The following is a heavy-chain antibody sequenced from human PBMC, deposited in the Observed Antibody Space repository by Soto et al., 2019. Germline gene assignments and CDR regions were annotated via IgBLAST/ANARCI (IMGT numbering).Heavy chain of an antibody. Sequence: QVQLVQSGAEVKKPGASVKVSCKTSGYTFTNFGXXXXXXXXGQGLEWMGWISAYNGNTNYAQNFQGRVTMTTDTXTXXAXXXXXXXXXXXXAVYYCAXGGTPIDYWGQGTLVTVSS. V-gene: IGHV1-18*01. CDR2: ISAYNGNT. D-gene: IGHD3-10*01. CDR1: GYTFTNFG. J-gene: IGHJ4*02. CDR3: AXGGTPIDY.